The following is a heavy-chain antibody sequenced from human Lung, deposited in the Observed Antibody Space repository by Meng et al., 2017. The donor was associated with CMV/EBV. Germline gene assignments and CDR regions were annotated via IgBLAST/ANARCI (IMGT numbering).Heavy chain of an antibody. J-gene: IGHJ5*02. CDR2: FIPIFGTP. Sequence: SVXVSCKASGGTFSNYPVSWVRHAPGLGLEWMGGFIPIFGTPNYAQKFQGRLTITTDESTSTAYMALNSLRSEDTAVYYCATEGPLNWFDRWGQGTLVTSPQ. CDR1: GGTFSNYP. V-gene: IGHV1-69*05. CDR3: ATEGPLNWFDR.